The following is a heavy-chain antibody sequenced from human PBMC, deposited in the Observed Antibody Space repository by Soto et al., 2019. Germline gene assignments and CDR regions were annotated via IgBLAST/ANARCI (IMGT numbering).Heavy chain of an antibody. CDR2: IIPIFGTA. V-gene: IGHV1-69*13. CDR3: ASGGTTGPRDNWFDS. CDR1: GVTFSSYP. Sequence: SVKVCCXASGVTFSSYPIRLVRQAPGQGLEWMGGIIPIFGTANYAQKFQGRVTITADESTSTAYMELSSLRSEDTAVYYCASGGTTGPRDNWFDSWGQGTLVTVSS. J-gene: IGHJ5*01. D-gene: IGHD1-1*01.